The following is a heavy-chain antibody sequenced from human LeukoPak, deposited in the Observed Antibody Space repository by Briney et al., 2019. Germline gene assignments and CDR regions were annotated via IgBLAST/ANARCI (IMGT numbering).Heavy chain of an antibody. CDR3: ASGWDSSGYPHY. Sequence: ASVKVSCKASGGTFSSYAISWVRQAPGQGLEWMGGIIPIFGTANYAQKFQGRVTITADESTSTAYMELSSLRSEDTAVYYCASGWDSSGYPHYWGQGTLVTVSS. CDR1: GGTFSSYA. J-gene: IGHJ4*02. V-gene: IGHV1-69*13. D-gene: IGHD3-22*01. CDR2: IIPIFGTA.